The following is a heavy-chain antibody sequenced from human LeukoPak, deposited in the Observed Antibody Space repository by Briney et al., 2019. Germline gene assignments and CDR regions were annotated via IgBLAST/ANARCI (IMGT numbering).Heavy chain of an antibody. V-gene: IGHV4-59*01. D-gene: IGHD1-14*01. CDR1: GGSISSYY. CDR2: IYYSGST. Sequence: SETLSLTCTVSGGSISSYYWSWIRQPPGKGLEWIGYIYYSGSTNYNPSLQSRVTISVDTSKNQFSLKVRSVTAADTAVYYCARLTRAGDVSITYHYFDLWGRGTLVTVSS. CDR3: ARLTRAGDVSITYHYFDL. J-gene: IGHJ2*01.